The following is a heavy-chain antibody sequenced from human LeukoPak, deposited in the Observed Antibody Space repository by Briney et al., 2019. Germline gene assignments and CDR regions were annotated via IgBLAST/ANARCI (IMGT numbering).Heavy chain of an antibody. CDR1: GFTFDDYG. Sequence: GGSLRLSCPASGFTFDDYGMSWVRQAPGKGLEWVSGINWNGDNTGYADSVKGRFTISRDNAKNSLYLQMSSLRAEDTALYYCARGETRITMLRGVTYFEYWGQGTLVTVSS. CDR2: INWNGDNT. CDR3: ARGETRITMLRGVTYFEY. D-gene: IGHD3-10*01. V-gene: IGHV3-20*04. J-gene: IGHJ4*02.